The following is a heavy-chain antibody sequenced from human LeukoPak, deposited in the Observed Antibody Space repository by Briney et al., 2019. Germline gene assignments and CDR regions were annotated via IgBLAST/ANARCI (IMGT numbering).Heavy chain of an antibody. CDR2: TKNKAYSYST. J-gene: IGHJ5*02. CDR1: GFTSSDYY. V-gene: IGHV3-72*01. D-gene: IGHD3-10*01. CDR3: ARVHSPYGGPGWFDP. Sequence: GGSLRLSCAASGFTSSDYYMGWVRQAPGKGLEWVGLTKNKAYSYSTEYAAAVEGRFTISRDDSKNSICLQMNSLKSEDTAVYYCARVHSPYGGPGWFDPWGQGTMVTVSS.